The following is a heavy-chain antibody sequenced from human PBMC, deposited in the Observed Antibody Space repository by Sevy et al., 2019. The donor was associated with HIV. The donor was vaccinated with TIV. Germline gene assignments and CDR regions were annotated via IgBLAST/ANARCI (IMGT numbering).Heavy chain of an antibody. CDR1: GFSFSGYA. CDR2: ISDDGSRK. CDR3: ARDRWRFLEWLRVAFDI. V-gene: IGHV3-30-3*01. Sequence: GGSLRLSCTASGFSFSGYAMHWVRQAPGKGLEWVVGISDDGSRKYYVDSVKDRFTISRDNSGNTRYLEMNSLRSEDTAIYYCARDRWRFLEWLRVAFDIWGQGTMVTVSS. D-gene: IGHD3-3*01. J-gene: IGHJ3*02.